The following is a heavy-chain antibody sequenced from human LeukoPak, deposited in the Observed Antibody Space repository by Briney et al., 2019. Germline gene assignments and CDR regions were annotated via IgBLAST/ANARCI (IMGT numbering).Heavy chain of an antibody. J-gene: IGHJ4*02. CDR3: ASHEVYYSSGYYTPIDY. CDR2: IYYSGST. CDR1: GGSISSYY. V-gene: IGHV4-59*12. Sequence: KPSETLSLTCTVSGGSISSYYWSWIRQPPGKGLEWIGYIYYSGSTNYNPSLKSRVTISVDTSKNQFSLKLSSVTAAGTAVYYCASHEVYYSSGYYTPIDYWGQGTLVTVSS. D-gene: IGHD3-22*01.